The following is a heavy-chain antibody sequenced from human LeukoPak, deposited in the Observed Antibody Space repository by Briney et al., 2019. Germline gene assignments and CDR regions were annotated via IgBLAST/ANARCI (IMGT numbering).Heavy chain of an antibody. Sequence: GGSLRLSCAASGFTFDDYAMHWVRQAPGKGLEWVSGFRWNSGSIGYADSVKGRFTISRDNAKNSLYLQMNSLRAEDSALYYCAKDRGSSGWWYFDYWGQGTLVTVSS. J-gene: IGHJ4*02. CDR2: FRWNSGSI. V-gene: IGHV3-9*01. CDR1: GFTFDDYA. D-gene: IGHD6-19*01. CDR3: AKDRGSSGWWYFDY.